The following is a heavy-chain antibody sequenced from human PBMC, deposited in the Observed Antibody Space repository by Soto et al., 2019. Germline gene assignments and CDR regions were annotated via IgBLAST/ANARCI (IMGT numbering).Heavy chain of an antibody. J-gene: IGHJ5*02. CDR1: GASFSGYY. CDR2: INHSGST. Sequence: QVQLQQWGAGLLKPSETLSLTCAVYGASFSGYYWCWIRQPPGKGLEWIGEINHSGSTNYNPSLKSRVTISVDTSKNQFALRLSSVTAADTAVYYCASNSSGSPSWFDAWGQGTLVTVSS. D-gene: IGHD3-10*01. CDR3: ASNSSGSPSWFDA. V-gene: IGHV4-34*01.